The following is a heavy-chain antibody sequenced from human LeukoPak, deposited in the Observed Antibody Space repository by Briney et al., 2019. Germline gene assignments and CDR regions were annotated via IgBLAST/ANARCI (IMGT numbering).Heavy chain of an antibody. V-gene: IGHV4-59*01. CDR3: ARGRLLEWFDN. J-gene: IGHJ5*02. CDR1: GASISTYY. D-gene: IGHD3-3*01. CDR2: ISDSGST. Sequence: SETLSLTCTVSGASISTYYWSWIRQPPGKRLEWIGYISDSGSTNYNPSLKSRVTISVDTPKSQFSLKLSSVTAADTAVYYCARGRLLEWFDNWGQGTLVSVSS.